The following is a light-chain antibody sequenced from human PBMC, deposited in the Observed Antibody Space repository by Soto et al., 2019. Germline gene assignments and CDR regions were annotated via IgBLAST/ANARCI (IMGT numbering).Light chain of an antibody. Sequence: EIVFAQSAATLSLSRGERAPLSCLASRSVSSYLAWYQQKPGQAPRLLIYEASNRATGIPARFSGSGSGTDFTLTISSLEPEDFAVYYCQQRSNWPPTFGPGTKVDIK. CDR3: QQRSNWPPT. V-gene: IGKV3-11*01. J-gene: IGKJ3*01. CDR2: EAS. CDR1: RSVSSY.